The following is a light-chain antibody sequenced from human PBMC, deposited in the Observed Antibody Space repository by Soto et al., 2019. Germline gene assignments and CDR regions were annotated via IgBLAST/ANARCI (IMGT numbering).Light chain of an antibody. Sequence: DIPMTQSPSSLSASVGDRVTITCRASQGISNYLAWYQQKPGKGPKLLIYAASTLQSGVPSRFSGSGSGTHFTHTISILQPEDLATYYYHKYNSAPLTFGPGPKVDIK. J-gene: IGKJ3*01. V-gene: IGKV1-27*01. CDR1: QGISNY. CDR2: AAS. CDR3: HKYNSAPLT.